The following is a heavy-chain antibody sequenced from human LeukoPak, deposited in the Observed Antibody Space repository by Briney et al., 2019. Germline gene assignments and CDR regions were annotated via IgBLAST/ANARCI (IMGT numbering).Heavy chain of an antibody. CDR3: ATPSPYYYGSGSSLLPDY. CDR1: GFTFSDYS. V-gene: IGHV3-48*01. D-gene: IGHD3-10*01. J-gene: IGHJ4*02. CDR2: ISSSSSTI. Sequence: GGSLRLTCAASGFTFSDYSMNWVRQAPGKGLEWVSYISSSSSTIYYADSVKGRFTISRDNAKNSLYLQMNSLRAEDTAVYYCATPSPYYYGSGSSLLPDYWGQGTLVTVSS.